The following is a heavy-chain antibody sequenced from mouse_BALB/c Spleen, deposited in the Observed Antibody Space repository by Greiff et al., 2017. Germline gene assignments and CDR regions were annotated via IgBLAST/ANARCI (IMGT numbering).Heavy chain of an antibody. CDR2: IWSGGST. D-gene: IGHD2-2*01. CDR3: ASVWLRRRNSYAMDY. V-gene: IGHV2-2*02. Sequence: VQGVESGPGLVQPSQSLSITCTVSGFSLTSYGVHWVRQSPGKGLEWLGVIWSGGSTDYNAAFISRLSISKDNSKSQVFFKMNSLQANDTAIYYCASVWLRRRNSYAMDYWGQGTSVTVSS. CDR1: GFSLTSYG. J-gene: IGHJ4*01.